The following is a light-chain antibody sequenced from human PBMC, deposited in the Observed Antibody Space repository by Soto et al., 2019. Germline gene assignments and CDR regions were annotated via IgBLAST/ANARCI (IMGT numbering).Light chain of an antibody. CDR3: QQYYSTPYT. CDR2: WAS. Sequence: DIVMTQSADSLAVSLGERTTINCKSSQSVLYSSNNKNYLAWYQHKPGQPPNLLIYWASTRESGVPDRFSGSGSGTDFTLTISSLQAEDVAVYYCQQYYSTPYTVGQGTKLEIK. CDR1: QSVLYSSNNKNY. J-gene: IGKJ2*01. V-gene: IGKV4-1*01.